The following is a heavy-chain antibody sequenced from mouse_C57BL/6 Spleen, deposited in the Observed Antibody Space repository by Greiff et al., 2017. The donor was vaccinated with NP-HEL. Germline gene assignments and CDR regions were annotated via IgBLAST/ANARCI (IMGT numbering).Heavy chain of an antibody. Sequence: EVQLRESGPGLGKPSQSRSLPCSFTGYSITSGYYWNWFRQFPGNKREWMGYISYDGSNNYNPSLKNRIAITRDTSKNQFFLKLNSVTTEDTATYYCARDRGNYGNYDWFAYWGQGTLVTVSA. V-gene: IGHV3-6*01. J-gene: IGHJ3*01. CDR2: ISYDGSN. CDR3: ARDRGNYGNYDWFAY. D-gene: IGHD2-1*01. CDR1: GYSITSGYY.